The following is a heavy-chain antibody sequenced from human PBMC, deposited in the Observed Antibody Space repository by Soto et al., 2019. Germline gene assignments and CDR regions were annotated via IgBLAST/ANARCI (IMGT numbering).Heavy chain of an antibody. CDR3: ATTYFFGSGSGY. D-gene: IGHD3-10*01. J-gene: IGHJ4*02. Sequence: SETLSLTCTVSGDSISRGSYYWGWIRQPPGKGLEWIGSIYYRGRTYYNPSLNSRVTISVDTSKNQFSLKLSSVTAADTAVYYCATTYFFGSGSGYWGQGALVTVSS. V-gene: IGHV4-39*01. CDR1: GDSISRGSYY. CDR2: IYYRGRT.